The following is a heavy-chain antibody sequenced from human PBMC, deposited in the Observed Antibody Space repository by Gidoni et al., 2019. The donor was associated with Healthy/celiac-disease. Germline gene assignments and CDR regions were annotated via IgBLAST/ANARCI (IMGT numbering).Heavy chain of an antibody. J-gene: IGHJ5*02. CDR3: ARAVSVEWFGELFWFDP. CDR1: GYSFTSYW. D-gene: IGHD3-10*01. CDR2: IYPGDSAT. Sequence: EVQLVQSGAEVKKPGESLTISCKGSGYSFTSYWIGWVRQMPGKGLEWMGIIYPGDSATRYRPSFQGQVTISADKSISTAYLQWSSLKASDTAMYYCARAVSVEWFGELFWFDPWGQGTLVTVSS. V-gene: IGHV5-51*01.